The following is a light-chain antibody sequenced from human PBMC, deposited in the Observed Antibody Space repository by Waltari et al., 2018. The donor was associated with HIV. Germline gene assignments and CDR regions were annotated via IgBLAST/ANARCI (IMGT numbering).Light chain of an antibody. CDR3: ATWDDSLNGRV. J-gene: IGLJ3*02. CDR2: SSN. CDR1: SSHIGRTT. Sequence: QSMLTQPPSASGTPGQRVTISCSGSSSHIGRTTVNWYQQLPGTAPKLPIYSSNHRPSGVPDRFSGSKSGTSASLAISGLQSEDEADYYCATWDDSLNGRVFGGGTKLTVL. V-gene: IGLV1-44*01.